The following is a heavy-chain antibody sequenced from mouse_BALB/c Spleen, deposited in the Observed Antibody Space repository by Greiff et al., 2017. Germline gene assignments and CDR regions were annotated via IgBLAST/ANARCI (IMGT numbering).Heavy chain of an antibody. Sequence: QVQLQQSGPELVRPGVSVTISCKGSGYTFTDYAMHWVKQSHAKSLEWIGVISTYYGNTNYNQKFKGKATMTVDKSSSTAYMELARLTSEDSAIYYCARWEGYDYSYYAMDYWGQGTSVTVSS. D-gene: IGHD2-4*01. J-gene: IGHJ4*01. CDR3: ARWEGYDYSYYAMDY. CDR1: GYTFTDYA. V-gene: IGHV1-67*01. CDR2: ISTYYGNT.